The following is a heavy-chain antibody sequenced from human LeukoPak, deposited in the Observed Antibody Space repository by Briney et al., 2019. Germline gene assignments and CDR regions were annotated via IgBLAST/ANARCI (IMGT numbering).Heavy chain of an antibody. Sequence: PSETLSLTCAVYGGSFSGYYWSWIRQPPAKGLEWSGEINHSGSTNYNPSLKSRVTISVDTSKNQFSLKLSSVTAADTAVYYCASSKRYSSSWSDYYYYYMDVWGKGTTVTVSS. CDR2: INHSGST. CDR1: GGSFSGYY. CDR3: ASSKRYSSSWSDYYYYYMDV. J-gene: IGHJ6*03. V-gene: IGHV4-34*01. D-gene: IGHD6-13*01.